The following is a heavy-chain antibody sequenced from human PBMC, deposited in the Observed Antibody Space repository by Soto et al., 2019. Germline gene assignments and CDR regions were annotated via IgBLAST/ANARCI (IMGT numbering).Heavy chain of an antibody. Sequence: ASVKVSCKASGYTFIGYYMYWVRQAPGQGLEWMGWVNPNSGATNSAQSFQGRVTMTRDTSISTAYMELSRLTSDDTAFYYCARASRYGDTRLTYGMDVWGQGTTVTVSS. CDR3: ARASRYGDTRLTYGMDV. CDR2: VNPNSGAT. J-gene: IGHJ6*02. D-gene: IGHD4-17*01. CDR1: GYTFIGYY. V-gene: IGHV1-2*02.